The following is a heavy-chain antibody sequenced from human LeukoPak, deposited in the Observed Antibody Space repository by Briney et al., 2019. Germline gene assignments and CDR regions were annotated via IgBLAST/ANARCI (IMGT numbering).Heavy chain of an antibody. CDR3: AKGEKMPKGSFDC. CDR2: ISGSGAGT. CDR1: GFTFSSYA. V-gene: IGHV3-23*01. Sequence: GGSLRLSCAASGFTFSSYAMSWVRQAPGKGLEWVSVISGSGAGTYYADSVEGRFTISRDNSRNTVSLQMNSLRAEDTAIYYCAKGEKMPKGSFDCWGQGTLVTVSS. D-gene: IGHD2-15*01. J-gene: IGHJ4*02.